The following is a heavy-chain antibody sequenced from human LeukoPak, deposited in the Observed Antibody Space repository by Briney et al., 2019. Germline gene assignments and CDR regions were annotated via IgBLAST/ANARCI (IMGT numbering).Heavy chain of an antibody. CDR3: TKDPNRDYVGAFDP. CDR2: ITGCHYPT. D-gene: IGHD4-17*01. J-gene: IGHJ5*02. V-gene: IGHV3-23*01. CDR1: GFSFSIFA. Sequence: GGSLRLSCAASGFSFSIFAMTWGRQAPGKGLEWVSSITGCHYPTYNTESVKGRFTISRDNSKNTLYLQINSLRADDAAVYYCTKDPNRDYVGAFDPGPQEPLV.